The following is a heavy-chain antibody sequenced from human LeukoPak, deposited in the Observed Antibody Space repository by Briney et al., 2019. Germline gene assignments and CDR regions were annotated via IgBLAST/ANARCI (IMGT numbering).Heavy chain of an antibody. Sequence: GGSLRLSCAASGFTFSSYAMSWVRQAPGRGLEWVSAISGSGGSTYYADSVKGRFTISRDNSKNTLYLQMNSLRAEDTAVYYCAKDPMTSYYYYYGMDVWGQGTTVTVSS. D-gene: IGHD2-21*02. J-gene: IGHJ6*02. CDR2: ISGSGGST. CDR1: GFTFSSYA. CDR3: AKDPMTSYYYYYGMDV. V-gene: IGHV3-23*01.